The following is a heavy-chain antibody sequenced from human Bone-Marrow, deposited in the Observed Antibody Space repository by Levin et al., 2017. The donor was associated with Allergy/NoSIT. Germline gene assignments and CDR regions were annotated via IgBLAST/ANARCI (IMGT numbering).Heavy chain of an antibody. D-gene: IGHD2-2*01. V-gene: IGHV2-5*02. CDR1: GFSFSTRGVH. Sequence: TLSLTCTVSGFSFSTRGVHVAWIRQPPGKALEWLARISWDDDKRYSPSLKRRLTITKDTSVNQVVLTMTNMDPADTATFFCAHDGGYCSNTGDGLCYSSGAFDVWGQGTMVAVSS. CDR2: ISWDDDK. CDR3: AHDGGYCSNTGDGLCYSSGAFDV. J-gene: IGHJ3*01.